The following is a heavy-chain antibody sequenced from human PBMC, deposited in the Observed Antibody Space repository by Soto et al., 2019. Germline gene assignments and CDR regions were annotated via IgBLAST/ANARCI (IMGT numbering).Heavy chain of an antibody. CDR1: GYNFRDKW. CDR2: IYPGDSET. D-gene: IGHD5-18*01. V-gene: IGHV5-51*01. J-gene: IGHJ4*02. CDR3: ARLGGYSYGPIHGYFDY. Sequence: GESLKISCEASGYNFRDKWIGWVRQKPGKGLEWMGIIYPGDSETRYSPSFQGRVTISAAKSNSTAFLQWSSLQASDSAMYYCARLGGYSYGPIHGYFDYWGQGTPVTVSS.